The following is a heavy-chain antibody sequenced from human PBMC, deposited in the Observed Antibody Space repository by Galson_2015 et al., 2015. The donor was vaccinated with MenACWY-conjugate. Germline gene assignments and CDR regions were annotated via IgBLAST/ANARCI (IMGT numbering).Heavy chain of an antibody. D-gene: IGHD1-26*01. CDR1: GFIFNTYW. Sequence: SLSLACAASGFIFNTYWMHWVRHAPGKGLVWVSRINPGGSSTTYADSVKVRFTISRDHAKNTLYLQMNSLRPEDTAVFYCAKTRGASFYFDSWGQGTLVTVSS. J-gene: IGHJ4*02. CDR3: AKTRGASFYFDS. V-gene: IGHV3-74*01. CDR2: INPGGSST.